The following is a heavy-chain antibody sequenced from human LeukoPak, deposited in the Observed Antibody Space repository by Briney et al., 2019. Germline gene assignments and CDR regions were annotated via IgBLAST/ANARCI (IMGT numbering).Heavy chain of an antibody. J-gene: IGHJ4*02. CDR2: VYSGGST. CDR3: ATTYCSSTSRYPYYFDY. V-gene: IGHV3-53*01. Sequence: GGSLRLSCAASGFTVSGNYMSWVRQSPGKGLEWVSVVYSGGSTYYADSVKGRFTISRDNSRNTLYLQMNSLRAEDTAVYYCATTYCSSTSRYPYYFDYWGQGTLVTVSS. D-gene: IGHD2-2*01. CDR1: GFTVSGNY.